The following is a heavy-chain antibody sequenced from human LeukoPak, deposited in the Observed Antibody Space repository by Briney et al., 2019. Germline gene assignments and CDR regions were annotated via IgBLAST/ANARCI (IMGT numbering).Heavy chain of an antibody. J-gene: IGHJ4*02. CDR2: IYSGGST. V-gene: IGHV3-66*01. Sequence: GGSLRLSCVASGFTFSNYGMNWVRQAPGKGLEWVSVIYSGGSTYYADSVKGRFTISRDNSKNTLYLQMNSLRAEDTAVYYCARVVHDYGDLHFDYWGQGTLVTVSS. CDR3: ARVVHDYGDLHFDY. D-gene: IGHD4-17*01. CDR1: GFTFSNYG.